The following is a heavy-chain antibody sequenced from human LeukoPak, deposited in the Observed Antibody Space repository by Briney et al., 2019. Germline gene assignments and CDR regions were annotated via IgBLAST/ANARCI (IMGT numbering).Heavy chain of an antibody. Sequence: GGSLRLSCAASGFTFRNSWMSWVRQAPGKGLEWVANIKEDGSETHYVDSLKGRFTISRDNAKNSLYLQMNNLRVEDTAVYYCARDPYSYDDNIFEFGAFDLWGQGTMVTVS. CDR1: GFTFRNSW. V-gene: IGHV3-7*01. CDR2: IKEDGSET. D-gene: IGHD3-16*01. J-gene: IGHJ3*01. CDR3: ARDPYSYDDNIFEFGAFDL.